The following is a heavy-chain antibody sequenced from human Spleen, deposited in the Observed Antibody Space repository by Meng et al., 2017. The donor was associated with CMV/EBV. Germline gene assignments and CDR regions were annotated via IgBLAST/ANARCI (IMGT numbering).Heavy chain of an antibody. V-gene: IGHV5-51*01. CDR2: IYPGDSDT. CDR3: ARGPYSDGYSDY. CDR1: GYRFTKSW. D-gene: IGHD5-18*01. Sequence: KVSCKGSGYRFTKSWIGWVRQMPGKGLEWMGLIYPGDSDTKYGPSLQGQVTFSADKSISTAYLQWNSLKASDTAMYYCARGPYSDGYSDYWGQGTLVTVSS. J-gene: IGHJ4*02.